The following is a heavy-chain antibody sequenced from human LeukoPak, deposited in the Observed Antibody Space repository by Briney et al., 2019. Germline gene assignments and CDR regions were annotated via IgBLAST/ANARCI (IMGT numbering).Heavy chain of an antibody. CDR3: AKDGRVEQQLYYFDY. CDR2: ISSDGTYT. J-gene: IGHJ4*02. Sequence: GGSLRLSCAASGFTFSSHLMHWVRQAPGKGLVWVSRISSDGTYTNYADSVKGRFTISRDNSKNALYLQMNRLRAEDTAIYYCAKDGRVEQQLYYFDYWGQGTLVTVSS. D-gene: IGHD6-13*01. V-gene: IGHV3-74*01. CDR1: GFTFSSHL.